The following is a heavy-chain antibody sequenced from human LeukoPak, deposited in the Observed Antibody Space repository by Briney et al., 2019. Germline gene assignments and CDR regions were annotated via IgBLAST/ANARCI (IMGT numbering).Heavy chain of an antibody. V-gene: IGHV4-34*01. J-gene: IGHJ4*02. D-gene: IGHD3-22*01. Sequence: PSETLSLTCAVYGGSFSGYYWSWNRQPPGKGLEWIGEINHSGSTNYNPSLKSRVTISVDTSKNQFSLKLSSVTAADTAVYYCARGNYEGSLDYWGQGTLVTVSS. CDR1: GGSFSGYY. CDR2: INHSGST. CDR3: ARGNYEGSLDY.